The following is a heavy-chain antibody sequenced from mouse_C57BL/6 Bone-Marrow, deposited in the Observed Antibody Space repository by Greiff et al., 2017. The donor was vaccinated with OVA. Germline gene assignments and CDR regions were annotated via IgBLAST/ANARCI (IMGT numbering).Heavy chain of an antibody. J-gene: IGHJ2*01. CDR2: IDPSDSYT. D-gene: IGHD2-2*01. CDR1: GYTFTSYW. V-gene: IGHV1-50*01. Sequence: QVQLQQSGAELVKPGASVKLSCKASGYTFTSYWMQWVKQRPGQGLEWIGEIDPSDSYTNYNQKFKGKATLTVDTSSSTAYMQLSSLTSEDSAVYYCAREGSMVTGFDYWGQGTTLTVSS. CDR3: AREGSMVTGFDY.